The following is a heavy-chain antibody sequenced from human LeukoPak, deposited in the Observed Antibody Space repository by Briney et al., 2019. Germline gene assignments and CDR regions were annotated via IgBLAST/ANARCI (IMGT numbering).Heavy chain of an antibody. D-gene: IGHD3-22*01. CDR3: ASQKPDYYDSSGRSDWFDP. CDR2: INPSGGST. CDR1: GYTFTSYY. V-gene: IGHV1-46*01. Sequence: ASVKVSCTASGYTFTSYYMHWVRQAPGQGLEWMGIINPSGGSTSYTQKFQGRVTMTRDTSTSTVYMELSSLRSEDTAVYYCASQKPDYYDSSGRSDWFDPWGQGTLVTVSS. J-gene: IGHJ5*02.